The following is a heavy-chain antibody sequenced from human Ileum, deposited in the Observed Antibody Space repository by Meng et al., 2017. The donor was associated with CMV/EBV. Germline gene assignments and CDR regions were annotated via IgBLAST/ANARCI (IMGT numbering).Heavy chain of an antibody. CDR2: IHHSGAS. J-gene: IGHJ3*02. CDR1: GDSITGDNSF. V-gene: IGHV4-30-4*08. CDR3: AREVITVAETDAFDM. Sequence: QGLLQDSGPGLVQPSPTLALTCTVSGDSITGDNSFWSWIRQSPGKGLEWIAYIHHSGASHYNTPLRSRASTSVDTSKNQFSLKLSSVTAADTAVYYCAREVITVAETDAFDMWGQGTMVTVSS. D-gene: IGHD4-11*01.